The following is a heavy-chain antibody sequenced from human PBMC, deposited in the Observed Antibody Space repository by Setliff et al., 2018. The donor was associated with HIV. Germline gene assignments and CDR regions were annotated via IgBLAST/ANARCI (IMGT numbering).Heavy chain of an antibody. CDR3: VRDYMWAFDY. D-gene: IGHD1-26*01. Sequence: PGGSLRLSCATSGHTFSNCGLHWGRQAPGKGLEWVASIRSDGSNKYYAYSVKGRFTISRDNTKNSLYLQMNNLTAEDTAVYYCVRDYMWAFDYWGQGTLVTVSS. CDR1: GHTFSNCG. J-gene: IGHJ4*02. CDR2: IRSDGSNK. V-gene: IGHV3-30*02.